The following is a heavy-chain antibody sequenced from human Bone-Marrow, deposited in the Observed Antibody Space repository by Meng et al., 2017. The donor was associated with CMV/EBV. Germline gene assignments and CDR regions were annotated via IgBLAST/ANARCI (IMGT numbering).Heavy chain of an antibody. V-gene: IGHV4-34*01. Sequence: SETLSLTCAVYGGSFSGYYWSWIRQPPGKGLEWIGSIYYSGSTYYNPSLKSRVTISVDTSKNQFSLKLSSVTAADTAVYYCARASPLSGSFAWGQGTLVTVSS. CDR2: IYYSGST. CDR3: ARASPLSGSFA. CDR1: GGSFSGYY. D-gene: IGHD3-10*01. J-gene: IGHJ5*02.